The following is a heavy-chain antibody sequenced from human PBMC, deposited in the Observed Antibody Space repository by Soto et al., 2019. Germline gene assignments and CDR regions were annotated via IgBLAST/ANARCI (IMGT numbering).Heavy chain of an antibody. CDR1: GFTFSDHY. J-gene: IGHJ3*02. CDR3: GRSGSYDACHI. D-gene: IGHD3-22*01. Sequence: EVQLVESGGGMVQPGGSLRLSCAASGFTFSDHYMDWVRQAPGKGLEWVGRIRKKANSYTTEYAASVKGRFTISRDDSPKSLYLQMNSLKTEDTAVDYCGRSGSYDACHIWGQGTMVTVSS. V-gene: IGHV3-72*01. CDR2: IRKKANSYTT.